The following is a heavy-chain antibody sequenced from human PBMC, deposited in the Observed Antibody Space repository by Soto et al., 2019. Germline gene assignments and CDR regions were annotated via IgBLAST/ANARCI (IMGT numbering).Heavy chain of an antibody. CDR2: IIPLFGTA. CDR1: GGTFSSYA. J-gene: IGHJ6*02. Sequence: QVQLVQSGAEVKKPAASVKVSCKASGGTFSSYAISWVRQAPGQGLEWMGGIIPLFGTANYAQKFQGRVTITADKSTSTAYMELSSLRSEDTAVYYCARALGCGGDFYHLIYYYYYGMDVWGQGTTVTVSS. V-gene: IGHV1-69*06. CDR3: ARALGCGGDFYHLIYYYYYGMDV. D-gene: IGHD2-21*02.